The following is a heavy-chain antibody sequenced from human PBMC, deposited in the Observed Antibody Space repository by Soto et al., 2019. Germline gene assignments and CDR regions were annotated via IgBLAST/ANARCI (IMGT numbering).Heavy chain of an antibody. CDR1: GFTFSDYA. J-gene: IGHJ4*02. CDR2: VSHDGRNT. Sequence: VQLVESGGGVVQPGRSLRLSCAASGFTFSDYAMHWVRQAPGKGLEWVAVVSHDGRNTHYADSVKGRFTISRDSSKNRVSREMTSLRAEDTAVYYCAKGGRQGLGTSDFNYWGQGALVTVSS. CDR3: AKGGRQGLGTSDFNY. D-gene: IGHD6-19*01. V-gene: IGHV3-30*18.